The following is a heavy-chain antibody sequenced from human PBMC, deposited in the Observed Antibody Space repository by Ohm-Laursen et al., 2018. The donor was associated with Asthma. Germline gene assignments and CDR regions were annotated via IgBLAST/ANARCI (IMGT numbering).Heavy chain of an antibody. D-gene: IGHD2-21*02. Sequence: SLRLSCAASGYTFSRYSIHWVRQVPGKGLEWVASISTASTFIYYADSVRGRFTTSRDNAKNSLYLQMSSLRDEDTAVYYCARDRGGDRSFDYWGQGTLVTVSS. J-gene: IGHJ4*02. V-gene: IGHV3-21*01. CDR2: ISTASTFI. CDR1: GYTFSRYS. CDR3: ARDRGGDRSFDY.